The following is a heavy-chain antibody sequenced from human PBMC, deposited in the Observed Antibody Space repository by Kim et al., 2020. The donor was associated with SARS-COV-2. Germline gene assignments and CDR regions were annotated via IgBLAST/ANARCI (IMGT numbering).Heavy chain of an antibody. Sequence: ASVKVSCKTSGYGFTDYGLNWLRQLPGQGLEWMGWITPYNGNTRFAPKFQGSLTMTADTSTNTAYLEVRGLTSDDAAVYFCARARIVGATHYYYDFWGQGTLVTVSS. CDR3: ARARIVGATHYYYDF. CDR1: GYGFTDYG. D-gene: IGHD1-26*01. V-gene: IGHV1-18*01. J-gene: IGHJ4*02. CDR2: ITPYNGNT.